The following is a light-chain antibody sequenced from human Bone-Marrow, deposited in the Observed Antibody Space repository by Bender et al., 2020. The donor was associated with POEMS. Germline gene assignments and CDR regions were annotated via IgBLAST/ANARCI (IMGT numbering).Light chain of an antibody. Sequence: QSALTQPASVSGSPGQSITISCTGTSSDVGSYNYVSWYQQHPGKAPKLVIYAVSERPSGLSHRFSGSKSDNTASLTISGLQAEDEAEYYCSSYTSVSSTPVFGGGTKLTVL. CDR2: AVS. J-gene: IGLJ3*02. CDR1: SSDVGSYNY. CDR3: SSYTSVSSTPV. V-gene: IGLV2-14*01.